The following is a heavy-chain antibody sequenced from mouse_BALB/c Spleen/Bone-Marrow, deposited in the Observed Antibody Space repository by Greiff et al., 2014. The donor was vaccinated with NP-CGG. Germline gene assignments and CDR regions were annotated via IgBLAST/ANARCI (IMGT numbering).Heavy chain of an antibody. CDR1: DYTFTSYW. CDR2: IDPSNSET. CDR3: ARTFQPRRAMDY. J-gene: IGHJ4*01. D-gene: IGHD6-1*01. V-gene: IGHV1-74*01. Sequence: VQLVESGPELVRPGASVKMSCKASDYTFTSYWMHWVKQRPGQGLEWIGMIDPSNSETRLNQKFKDKATLNVDKSSNTAYMHLSSLTSEDSAVYYCARTFQPRRAMDYWGQGSSLTVSS.